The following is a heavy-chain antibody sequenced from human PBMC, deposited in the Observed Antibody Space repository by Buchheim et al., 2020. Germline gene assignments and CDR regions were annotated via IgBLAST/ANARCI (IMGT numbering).Heavy chain of an antibody. V-gene: IGHV1-2*02. CDR1: GYSFTDYY. Sequence: QVQLVQSGAEVKEPGASVKVSCKTSGYSFTDYYMHWVRQAPGQGLEWMGWINPKSGDTHYAQKFQGRGTMTRDTSISTVYMELSRVRSDDTAVYYCSVVVVAATKFRNIQYYYYGMDVWGQGTT. CDR2: INPKSGDT. D-gene: IGHD2-15*01. J-gene: IGHJ6*02. CDR3: SVVVVAATKFRNIQYYYYGMDV.